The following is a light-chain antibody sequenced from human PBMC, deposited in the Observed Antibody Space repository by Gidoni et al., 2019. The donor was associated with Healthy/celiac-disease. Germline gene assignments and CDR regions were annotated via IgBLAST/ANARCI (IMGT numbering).Light chain of an antibody. J-gene: IGKJ4*01. V-gene: IGKV4-1*01. Sequence: DIVMTQSPDSLAVSLGERATINCKSSQSVLYSSNNKNYLAWYQQKPGQPPKLLIYWASTRESGVPDRFSGSGSGTDFTLTISSLQAEDVAVYYCQQYPEVTFGGGTKVEIK. CDR1: QSVLYSSNNKNY. CDR2: WAS. CDR3: QQYPEVT.